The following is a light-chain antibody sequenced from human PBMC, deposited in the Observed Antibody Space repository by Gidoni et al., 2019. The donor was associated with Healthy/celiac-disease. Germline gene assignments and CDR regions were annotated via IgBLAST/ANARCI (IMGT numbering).Light chain of an antibody. Sequence: SYELTQPLSVSVALGQTARITCGGNNIGSKNVHWYQPKPGQAPVLVIYRDSNRPSGIPERFSGSNSGNTATLTISRAQAGDEADYYCQVWDSSLVVFGGGTKLTVL. CDR2: RDS. CDR3: QVWDSSLVV. V-gene: IGLV3-9*01. CDR1: NIGSKN. J-gene: IGLJ2*01.